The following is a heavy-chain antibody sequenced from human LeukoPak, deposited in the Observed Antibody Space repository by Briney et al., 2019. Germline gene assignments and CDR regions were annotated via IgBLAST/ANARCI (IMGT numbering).Heavy chain of an antibody. J-gene: IGHJ3*02. CDR2: TSDDGINK. CDR3: ARGSSGWYNDAFDI. Sequence: PGGSLRLSCAASGFTFRSYAMHWVRQAPGKGLEWVSFTSDDGINKYHADSVKGRFTISRDNSKNTLYLQMNSLRAEDTAVYYCARGSSGWYNDAFDIWGQGTMVTVSS. CDR1: GFTFRSYA. V-gene: IGHV3-30-3*01. D-gene: IGHD6-19*01.